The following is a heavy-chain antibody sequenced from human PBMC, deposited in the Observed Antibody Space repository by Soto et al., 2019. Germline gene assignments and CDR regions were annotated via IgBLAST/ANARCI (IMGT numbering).Heavy chain of an antibody. Sequence: GESLKISCRGFGYRSASHWISWVRQQPGKGLEWMGRIDPSDSYTDYSPSFQGHVTMSAEKSTSTSYLQWSSLKASDSAMYYCASLFPFCASDCHFRLDVWRLRTTVTVSS. J-gene: IGHJ6*02. CDR2: IDPSDSYT. CDR3: ASLFPFCASDCHFRLDV. V-gene: IGHV5-10-1*01. CDR1: GYRSASHW. D-gene: IGHD2-21*02.